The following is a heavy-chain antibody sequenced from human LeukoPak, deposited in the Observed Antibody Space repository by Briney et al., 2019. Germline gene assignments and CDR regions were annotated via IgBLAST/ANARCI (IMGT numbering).Heavy chain of an antibody. CDR2: IYYSGST. CDR1: GGSISSYY. J-gene: IGHJ5*02. V-gene: IGHV4-59*01. CDR3: ARANYDFWSGYYLGWFDP. Sequence: PSETLSLTCTVSGGSISSYYWSWIRQPPGKGLEWIGYIYYSGSTNYNPSLKSRVTISVDTSKNQFSLKLSSVTAADTAVYYCARANYDFWSGYYLGWFDPWGQGTLVTVSS. D-gene: IGHD3-3*01.